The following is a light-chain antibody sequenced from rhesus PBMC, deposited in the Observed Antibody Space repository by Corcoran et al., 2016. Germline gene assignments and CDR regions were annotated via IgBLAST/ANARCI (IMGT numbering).Light chain of an antibody. Sequence: DIQMTQSPSSLSASVGDTVTITCRASQGISNWLAWYQQKPGKAPKLLSYKASSLQSWVPSRFSGSRSGTDFTLTINSLQSEDCATYHCQQYDSRPWTFGQGTKVEIK. V-gene: IGKV1-22*01. CDR2: KAS. CDR1: QGISNW. CDR3: QQYDSRPWT. J-gene: IGKJ1*01.